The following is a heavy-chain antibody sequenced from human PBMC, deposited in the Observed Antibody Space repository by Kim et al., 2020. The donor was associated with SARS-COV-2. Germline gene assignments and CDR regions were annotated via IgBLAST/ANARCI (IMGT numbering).Heavy chain of an antibody. CDR2: INAGNGNT. D-gene: IGHD3-22*01. CDR1: GYTFTSYA. V-gene: IGHV1-3*01. J-gene: IGHJ3*02. Sequence: ASVKVSCKASGYTFTSYAMHWVRQAPGQRLEWMGWINAGNGNTKYSQKFQGRVTITRDTSASTAYMELSSLRSEDTAVYYCARPLDYYDSSGSGLGDAFDIWGQGTMVTVSS. CDR3: ARPLDYYDSSGSGLGDAFDI.